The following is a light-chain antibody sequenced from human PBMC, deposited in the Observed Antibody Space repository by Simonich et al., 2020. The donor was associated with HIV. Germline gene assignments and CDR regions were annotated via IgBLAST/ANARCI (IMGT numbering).Light chain of an antibody. Sequence: DIVMTQSPDSLAVSLGERATINCRSSQSVLYSSNNKNYLAWYQQKPGQPPKLLIYWASTRASGVPDRFSGSWSGTDFTLTISSLQAEDVAVYYCQQYYSTPLTFGPGTKVKI. CDR3: QQYYSTPLT. J-gene: IGKJ3*01. CDR2: WAS. CDR1: QSVLYSSNNKNY. V-gene: IGKV4-1*01.